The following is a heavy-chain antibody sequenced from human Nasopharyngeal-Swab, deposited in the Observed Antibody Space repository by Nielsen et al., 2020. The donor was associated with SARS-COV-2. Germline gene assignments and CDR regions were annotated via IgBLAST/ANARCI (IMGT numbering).Heavy chain of an antibody. J-gene: IGHJ6*02. D-gene: IGHD3-3*01. V-gene: IGHV3-74*01. CDR3: ARGIYDFWSGALRMDV. CDR1: GFTFSSYW. CDR2: INSDGSST. Sequence: GGSLRLSCAASGFTFSSYWMHWVRQAPGKGLVWVSRINSDGSSTSYADSVKGRFTISRDNAKNTLYLQMNSLRAEDTAVYYCARGIYDFWSGALRMDVWGQGTTVTVSS.